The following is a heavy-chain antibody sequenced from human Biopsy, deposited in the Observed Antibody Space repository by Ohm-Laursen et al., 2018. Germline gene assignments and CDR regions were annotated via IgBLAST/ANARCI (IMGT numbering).Heavy chain of an antibody. CDR2: IYYTGST. CDR1: GGSISSYY. J-gene: IGHJ2*01. CDR3: ARHAPSYSGSYWRYFDL. Sequence: GTLSLTCAVSGGSISSYYWSWIRQPPGKGLKWIGYIYYTGSTNYNPSLKSRVTISVDTSMNHLPLRLTSVTAADTAVYYCARHAPSYSGSYWRYFDLWGRGTLVTVSS. V-gene: IGHV4-59*08. D-gene: IGHD1-26*01.